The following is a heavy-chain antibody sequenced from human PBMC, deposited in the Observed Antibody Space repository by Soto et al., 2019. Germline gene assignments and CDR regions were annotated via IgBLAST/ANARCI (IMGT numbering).Heavy chain of an antibody. D-gene: IGHD3-22*01. V-gene: IGHV1-3*01. J-gene: IGHJ5*02. Sequence: ASVKVSCKASGYTFTSYAMHWVRQAPGQRLEWMGWINAGNGNTKYSQKFQGRVTITRDTSASTAYMELSSLRSEDTAVYYCARDQDYYDSSGYQNWFDPWGQGTLVTVSS. CDR1: GYTFTSYA. CDR2: INAGNGNT. CDR3: ARDQDYYDSSGYQNWFDP.